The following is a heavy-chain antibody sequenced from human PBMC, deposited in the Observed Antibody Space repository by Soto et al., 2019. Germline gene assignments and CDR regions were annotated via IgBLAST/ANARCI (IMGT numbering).Heavy chain of an antibody. CDR3: ARSPIHYYDIGLHAFDV. V-gene: IGHV4-4*02. CDR2: IYHSGTA. J-gene: IGHJ3*01. Sequence: QVQLQESGPGLLKPSGTLSLTCSVFGGPVSSNNWWNWVRQSPGRGLEWIGRIYHSGTAFYNPSLESRVTLSIDMSKFSLTLTSVTAADTAIYYCARSPIHYYDIGLHAFDVWGQGTVVTVSS. CDR1: GGPVSSNNW. D-gene: IGHD3-22*01.